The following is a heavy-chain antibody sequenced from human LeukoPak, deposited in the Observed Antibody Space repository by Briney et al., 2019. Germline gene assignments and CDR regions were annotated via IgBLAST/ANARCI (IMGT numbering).Heavy chain of an antibody. J-gene: IGHJ4*02. V-gene: IGHV3-30*02. D-gene: IGHD3-10*01. CDR3: AKDRYGSGSYCHY. Sequence: GGSLRFSGEAPGLTFSTIGMHWVRQVPGKGLRWVAFIRYDGSNKYYADSVKGRFTISRDNSKNTLYLQMNSLRAEDTAVYYCAKDRYGSGSYCHYWGQGTLVTVSS. CDR1: GLTFSTIG. CDR2: IRYDGSNK.